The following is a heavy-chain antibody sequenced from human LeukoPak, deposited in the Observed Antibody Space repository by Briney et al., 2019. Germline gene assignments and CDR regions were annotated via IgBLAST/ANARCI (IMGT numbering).Heavy chain of an antibody. Sequence: RPGGSLRLSCAASGFSFSDYYMGWIRQAPGKGLEWVSYISSGGAMYYADSVKGRFTISRDNAKKSLYLQMNSLRAEDTAVYYCARDRTEVYPAPFDYWGQGTLVTVSS. V-gene: IGHV3-11*01. CDR1: GFSFSDYY. CDR3: ARDRTEVYPAPFDY. D-gene: IGHD1-14*01. CDR2: ISSGGAM. J-gene: IGHJ4*02.